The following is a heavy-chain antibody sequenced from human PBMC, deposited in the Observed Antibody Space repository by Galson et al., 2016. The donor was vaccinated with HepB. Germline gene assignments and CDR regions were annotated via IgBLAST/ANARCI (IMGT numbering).Heavy chain of an antibody. CDR3: TTESSDNYWVGY. V-gene: IGHV3-15*01. D-gene: IGHD6-19*01. Sequence: SLRLSCAASGFIFSNVWMSWVRQAPGKGLEWVGRIKSKNDGETIHYAAPVKGRFTISRDDSKNTLYLQMNSLKTEDTAVYYCTTESSDNYWVGYWGQGTLVTVSS. CDR1: GFIFSNVW. CDR2: IKSKNDGETI. J-gene: IGHJ4*02.